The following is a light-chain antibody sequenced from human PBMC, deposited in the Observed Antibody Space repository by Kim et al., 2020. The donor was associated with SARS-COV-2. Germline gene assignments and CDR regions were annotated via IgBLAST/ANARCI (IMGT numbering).Light chain of an antibody. J-gene: IGKJ4*01. V-gene: IGKV1D-16*01. CDR2: DAS. CDR3: QQYSSYPLT. Sequence: DIQMTQSPSSVSASVGDTVTITCRASQGVSRWVAWYQAKPGKAPKSLIYDASSLQTGVPARFGGSGSGTDFTLTISSLQPEDFATYFCQQYSSYPLTFGGGTKVDIK. CDR1: QGVSRW.